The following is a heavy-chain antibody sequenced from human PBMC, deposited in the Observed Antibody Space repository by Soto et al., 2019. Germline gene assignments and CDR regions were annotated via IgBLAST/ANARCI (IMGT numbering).Heavy chain of an antibody. J-gene: IGHJ4*02. D-gene: IGHD6-13*01. CDR1: GLTFSNYY. Sequence: GGSLRLSCAASGLTFSNYYVHWVRQAPGRGQLWVSRINGDGSTTSYADSVQGRFTISRDNAKNTLYMQMSSLRAEDTAVYYCVRSTAAAGPFDYWGQGTLVTVSS. CDR3: VRSTAAAGPFDY. V-gene: IGHV3-74*01. CDR2: INGDGSTT.